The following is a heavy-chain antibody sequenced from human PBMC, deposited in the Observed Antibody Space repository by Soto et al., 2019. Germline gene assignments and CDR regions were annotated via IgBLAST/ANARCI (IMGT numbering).Heavy chain of an antibody. D-gene: IGHD3-10*02. J-gene: IGHJ1*01. CDR2: ISGDGRST. Sequence: EVQLVESGGGLVQPGGSLRLSCTASGVTFNNYWLHWVRQAPGKGLVWVSRISGDGRSTTYEDSVKGRFTISRDNAKNTVYLQMNSLRAEDTAVYHCAGGGYSCAGIYYLTEHWGQGTLVTVSS. CDR1: GVTFNNYW. V-gene: IGHV3-74*01. CDR3: AGGGYSCAGIYYLTEH.